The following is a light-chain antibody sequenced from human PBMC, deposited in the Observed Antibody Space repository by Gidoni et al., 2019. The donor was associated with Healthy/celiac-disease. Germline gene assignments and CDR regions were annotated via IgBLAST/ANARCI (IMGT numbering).Light chain of an antibody. CDR1: QSVLYSSNNKNY. J-gene: IGKJ1*01. CDR2: WAS. V-gene: IGKV4-1*01. CDR3: QQYYSTPWT. Sequence: DLVMTQSPDYLAASLGERATINCKSSQSVLYSSNNKNYLAWYQQKPGQPPKLLIYWASTRESGVPDRFSGSGSGTDFTLTISSLQAEDVAVYYCQQYYSTPWTFGQGTKVEIK.